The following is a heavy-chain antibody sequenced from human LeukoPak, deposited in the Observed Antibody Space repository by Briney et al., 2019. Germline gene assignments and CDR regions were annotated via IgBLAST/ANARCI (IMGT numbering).Heavy chain of an antibody. D-gene: IGHD5-12*01. J-gene: IGHJ4*02. Sequence: PGGSLRLSCAVSGFTFSSYAVSWVRQAPGKGLEWVSAISEGSTYYADSVKGQFTISRDNSKNTLYLRMNSLRAEDTAVYYCAKDEYSGYGSFDYWGQGTLVTVSS. CDR3: AKDEYSGYGSFDY. CDR1: GFTFSSYA. CDR2: ISEGST. V-gene: IGHV3-23*01.